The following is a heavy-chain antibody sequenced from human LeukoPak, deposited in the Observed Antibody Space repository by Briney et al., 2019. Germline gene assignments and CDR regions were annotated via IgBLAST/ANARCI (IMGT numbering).Heavy chain of an antibody. D-gene: IGHD3-10*01. J-gene: IGHJ5*02. V-gene: IGHV1-2*02. CDR1: GYTFTDNY. CDR2: INPNSGGT. CDR3: ARSPVGVRKKHDL. Sequence: ASVKVSCKASGYTFTDNYMHWVRQAPGQGLEWMGWINPNSGGTKYAQKFQGRVTMTRDTSISTAYMELSGLRSDDTAVYYCARSPVGVRKKHDLWGQGTLVIVSS.